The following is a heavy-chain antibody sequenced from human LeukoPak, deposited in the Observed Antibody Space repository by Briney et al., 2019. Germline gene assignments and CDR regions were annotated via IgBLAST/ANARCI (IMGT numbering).Heavy chain of an antibody. D-gene: IGHD1-26*01. CDR2: ISAYNGNT. CDR1: GYTFTSYG. Sequence: ASVKVSCKASGYTFTSYGISWVRQAPGQGLEWMGWISAYNGNTNYPQKLQGRVTMTTDTSTSTAYMELRSLRSDDTAVYYCARDRSLGSYIYYGMDVWGQGTTVTVSS. V-gene: IGHV1-18*01. J-gene: IGHJ6*02. CDR3: ARDRSLGSYIYYGMDV.